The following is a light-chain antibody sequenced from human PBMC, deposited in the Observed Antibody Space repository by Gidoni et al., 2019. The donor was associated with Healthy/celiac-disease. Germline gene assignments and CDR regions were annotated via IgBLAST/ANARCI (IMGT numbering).Light chain of an antibody. V-gene: IGKV3-20*01. CDR1: QSVSSSY. J-gene: IGKJ4*01. CDR2: GAS. CDR3: QQYGSSPLLT. Sequence: EIVLTQSPGTLSLSPGERATLSSRASQSVSSSYLAWYQQKPGQAPRLLIYGASSRATGIPDRFSASGSGTDFTLTISRLEPEDFAVYYCQQYGSSPLLTFGGGTKVEIK.